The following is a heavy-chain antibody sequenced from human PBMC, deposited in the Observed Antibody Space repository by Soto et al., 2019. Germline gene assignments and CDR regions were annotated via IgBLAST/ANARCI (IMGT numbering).Heavy chain of an antibody. CDR2: IYPGDSDT. D-gene: IGHD2-2*01. CDR3: ARLGIVVVPAAPLYNWFDP. CDR1: GYSVTSYW. J-gene: IGHJ5*02. V-gene: IGHV5-51*01. Sequence: PGESLQISCKGSGYSVTSYWIGWSRQMPGKGLEWMGIIYPGDSDTRYSPSFQGQVTISADKSISTAYLQWSSLKASDTAMYYCARLGIVVVPAAPLYNWFDPWGQGTLVTVSS.